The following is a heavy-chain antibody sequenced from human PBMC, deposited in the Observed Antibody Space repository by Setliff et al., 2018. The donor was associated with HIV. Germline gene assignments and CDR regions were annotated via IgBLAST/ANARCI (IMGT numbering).Heavy chain of an antibody. V-gene: IGHV4-39*01. D-gene: IGHD3-22*01. CDR3: ASLPPLYDSSGYYFDY. CDR2: IYYSGST. CDR1: GDSISSSSYY. Sequence: LSLTCSVSGDSISSSSYYWGWIRQPPGKGLEWIGSIYYSGSTYYNPPLNSRVTISVDASKNQFSLKLSSVTAADTAVYYCASLPPLYDSSGYYFDYWGQGTLVTVS. J-gene: IGHJ4*02.